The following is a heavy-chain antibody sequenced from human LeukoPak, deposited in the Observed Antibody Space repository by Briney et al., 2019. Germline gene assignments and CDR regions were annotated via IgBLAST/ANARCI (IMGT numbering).Heavy chain of an antibody. Sequence: ASVKVSCKVSGYSLSEISVHWIRQVPGRGLEWMGSFETEDGEPLYAQKFQGRVTMTEDTSTDTAYMELSSLRSEDTAVYYCATGPRSGVVIVDLDYWGQGTLVSVSS. J-gene: IGHJ4*02. CDR1: GYSLSEIS. D-gene: IGHD3-3*01. CDR3: ATGPRSGVVIVDLDY. V-gene: IGHV1-24*01. CDR2: FETEDGEP.